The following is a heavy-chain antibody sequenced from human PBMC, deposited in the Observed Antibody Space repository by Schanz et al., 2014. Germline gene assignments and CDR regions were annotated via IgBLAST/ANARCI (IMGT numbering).Heavy chain of an antibody. D-gene: IGHD3-3*01. Sequence: QVQLVQSGAEVKKPGASVKVSCQASGYTFAGHAVHWVRQAPGQGPEWVGWIHTGSGNTKYSQKFEGRVTITRDTSASIVYMELSSLRSEDTAVFFCASGEARVTSSGVGIVHMNVWGEGTTVIVSS. CDR3: ASGEARVTSSGVGIVHMNV. CDR2: IHTGSGNT. V-gene: IGHV1-3*04. CDR1: GYTFAGHA. J-gene: IGHJ6*03.